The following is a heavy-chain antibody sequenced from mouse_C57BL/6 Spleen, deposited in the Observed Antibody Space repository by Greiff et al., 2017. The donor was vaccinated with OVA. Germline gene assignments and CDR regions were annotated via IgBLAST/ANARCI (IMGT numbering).Heavy chain of an antibody. V-gene: IGHV1-55*01. Sequence: QVQLQQPGAELVKPGASVKMSCKASGYTFTSYWITWVKQRPGQGLEWIGDIYPGSGSTNYNEKFKSKATLTVDTPSSTAYMQLSSLTSEDSAVYYCASWVYDYWGQGTTLTVSS. J-gene: IGHJ2*01. CDR2: IYPGSGST. CDR3: ASWVYDY. CDR1: GYTFTSYW.